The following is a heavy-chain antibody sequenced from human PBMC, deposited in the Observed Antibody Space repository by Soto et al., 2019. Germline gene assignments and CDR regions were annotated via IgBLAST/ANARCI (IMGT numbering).Heavy chain of an antibody. CDR3: ARQLDHYDSSGYAAPFDY. D-gene: IGHD3-22*01. CDR1: GGSISSSSYY. J-gene: IGHJ4*02. CDR2: IYYSGST. Sequence: QLQLQESGPGLVKPSETLSLTCTVSGGSISSSSYYWGWIRQPPGKGLEWIGSIYYSGSTYYNPSLKSRVTISVDTSKNQFSLKLSSVTAADTAVYYCARQLDHYDSSGYAAPFDYWGQGTLVTVSS. V-gene: IGHV4-39*01.